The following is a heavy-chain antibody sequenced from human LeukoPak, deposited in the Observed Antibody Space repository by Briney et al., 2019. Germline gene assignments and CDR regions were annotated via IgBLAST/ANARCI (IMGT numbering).Heavy chain of an antibody. V-gene: IGHV4-39*01. CDR2: IYHSGST. CDR3: AGSTYDNWFDP. J-gene: IGHJ5*02. Sequence: SETLSLTCTVSGGSISSSSYYCGWIRQPPGKGLEWIGSIYHSGSTYYNPSLKSRVTLSVETSKNQFSLKLSSVTAADTAVYYCAGSTYDNWFDPWGQGTLVTVSS. D-gene: IGHD2-8*01. CDR1: GGSISSSSYY.